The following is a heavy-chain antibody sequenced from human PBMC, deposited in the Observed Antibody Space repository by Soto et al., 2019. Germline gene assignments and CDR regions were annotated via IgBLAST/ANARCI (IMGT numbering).Heavy chain of an antibody. V-gene: IGHV4-59*01. D-gene: IGHD6-19*01. CDR1: GGSISSDS. CDR2: SYYNGVT. CDR3: ARRSRSSSGWYFLDY. Sequence: QVQLQESGPGLVKPSETLSLTCTVSGGSISSDSWSWIRQSPGKALEWIGYSYYNGVTKYNPSLKSRVTISVDTSQNQFSLKLTSVTAVDTAVYYCARRSRSSSGWYFLDYWGQGTLVTVSS. J-gene: IGHJ4*02.